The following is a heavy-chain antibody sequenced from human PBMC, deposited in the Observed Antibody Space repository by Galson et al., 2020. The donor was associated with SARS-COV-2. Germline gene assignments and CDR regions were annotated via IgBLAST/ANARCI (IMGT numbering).Heavy chain of an antibody. V-gene: IGHV3-30*04. J-gene: IGHJ3*02. CDR1: GFTFTNYA. Sequence: GGSLRLSCVASGFTFTNYAMHWVRQAPGKGLEWLTVISHDGKIQVYADSVKGRFTISRDNSGNMVFLQIVSLRPDDTALYYCTRDVSGGASDIWGQGTMVTVSS. D-gene: IGHD1-26*01. CDR2: ISHDGKIQ. CDR3: TRDVSGGASDI.